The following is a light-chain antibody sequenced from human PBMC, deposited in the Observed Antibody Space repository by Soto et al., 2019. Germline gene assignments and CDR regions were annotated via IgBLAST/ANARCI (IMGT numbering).Light chain of an antibody. V-gene: IGKV3-11*01. J-gene: IGKJ2*01. CDR1: QSVSSY. CDR2: DAS. Sequence: EIVLTQSPATLSLSPGERATLSCRASQSVSSYLAWYQQKPGQAPRLLIYDASNRATGIPARFSGSGSGTGFPLTTRSLEPEDFAVYYCQPRSNWPPKYTFGQGTKLEIK. CDR3: QPRSNWPPKYT.